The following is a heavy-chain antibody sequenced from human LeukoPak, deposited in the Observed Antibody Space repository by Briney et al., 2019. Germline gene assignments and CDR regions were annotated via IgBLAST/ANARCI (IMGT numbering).Heavy chain of an antibody. D-gene: IGHD6-13*01. J-gene: IGHJ6*03. CDR1: GFTFSSYS. CDR3: ARDPYSSSPRYMDV. CDR2: ISSSSTI. Sequence: GGSLRLSCAASGFTFSSYSMNWVRQAPGKGLEWVSYISSSSTIYYADSVKGRFTISRDNAKNSLYLQMNSLRAEDTAVYYCARDPYSSSPRYMDVWGKGTTVTVSS. V-gene: IGHV3-48*04.